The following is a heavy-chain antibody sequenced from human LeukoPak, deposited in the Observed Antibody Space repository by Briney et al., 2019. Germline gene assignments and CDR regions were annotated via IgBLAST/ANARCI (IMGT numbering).Heavy chain of an antibody. J-gene: IGHJ4*02. CDR1: GYSFTNYW. CDR2: IYPGDSDT. Sequence: GESLKISCKGSGYSFTNYWIGWVRQMPGKGLELMGIIYPGDSDTRYSPSFQGQVTISADKSISTAYLQWSSLKASDTAMYYCARLRGDYYDSSGYFDYWGQGTLVTVSS. V-gene: IGHV5-51*01. D-gene: IGHD3-22*01. CDR3: ARLRGDYYDSSGYFDY.